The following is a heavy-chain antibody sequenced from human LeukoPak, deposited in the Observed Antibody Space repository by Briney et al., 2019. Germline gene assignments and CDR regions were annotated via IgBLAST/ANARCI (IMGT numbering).Heavy chain of an antibody. CDR1: GGSISSSSYY. J-gene: IGHJ4*02. D-gene: IGHD3-10*01. V-gene: IGHV4-39*07. CDR2: IYYSGST. CDR3: ARDYYGSGSYDY. Sequence: SETLSLTCTVSGGSISSSSYYWGWIRQPPGKGLEWIGSIYYSGSTYYNPSHKSRVTISVDTSKSQFSLKLSSVTAADTAVYYCARDYYGSGSYDYWGQGTLVTVSS.